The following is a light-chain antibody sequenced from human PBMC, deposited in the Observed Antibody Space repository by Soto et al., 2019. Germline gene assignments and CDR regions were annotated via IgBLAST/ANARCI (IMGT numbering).Light chain of an antibody. CDR3: QHFKNWPPTVT. CDR1: ETISSN. V-gene: IGKV3D-15*01. Sequence: EIMMTQSPATLSVSPGERVTLSCRATETISSNLAWYQQRPGQAPRLLIYGASIRATGVPARFSGSGSGSEFTPPIRRLQSDDFGIYFCQHFKNWPPTVTFGPGTKVDLK. CDR2: GAS. J-gene: IGKJ3*01.